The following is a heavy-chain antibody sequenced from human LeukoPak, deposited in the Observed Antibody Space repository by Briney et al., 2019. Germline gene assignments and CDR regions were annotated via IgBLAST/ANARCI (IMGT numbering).Heavy chain of an antibody. V-gene: IGHV1-46*01. CDR1: VYTFTGYY. CDR3: ARGTSSSCPDDY. J-gene: IGHJ4*02. D-gene: IGHD6-13*01. CDR2: INPSGGST. Sequence: ASVKVSCKSSVYTFTGYYMHWVRQAPGQGLEWMGIINPSGGSTSYAQKFQGRVTMTRDTSTSTVYMELSSLRSEDTAVYYCARGTSSSCPDDYWGQGTLVTVSS.